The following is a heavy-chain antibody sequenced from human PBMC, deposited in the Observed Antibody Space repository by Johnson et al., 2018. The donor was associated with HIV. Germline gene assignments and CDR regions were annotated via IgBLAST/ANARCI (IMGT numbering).Heavy chain of an antibody. D-gene: IGHD3-22*01. CDR1: GFTLSNYA. Sequence: QVQLVESGGGVVQTGRSLRLSCAVSGFTLSNYAMHWVRQAPGKGLEWVAFISNDGSIKFSADSVKGRFTISRDNSKNTLYLQMNSLRAEDTAVYYCAKDPGITMRAHALDIWGQGTMVTVSA. V-gene: IGHV3-30-3*01. CDR3: AKDPGITMRAHALDI. CDR2: ISNDGSIK. J-gene: IGHJ3*02.